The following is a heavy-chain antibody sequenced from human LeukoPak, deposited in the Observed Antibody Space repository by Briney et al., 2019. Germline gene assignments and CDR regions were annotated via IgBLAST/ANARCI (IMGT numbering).Heavy chain of an antibody. V-gene: IGHV3-30-3*01. D-gene: IGHD1-26*01. Sequence: GRSLRLSCAASGFTFSSNAMHWVRQAPGKGLEWVAVITYDGSNKYYADSVKGRFTISRDNSKNTLYLQMNSLRAEDTAVYYCARGLLGAPTSYFDFWGQGTLATVSS. CDR2: ITYDGSNK. CDR1: GFTFSSNA. CDR3: ARGLLGAPTSYFDF. J-gene: IGHJ4*02.